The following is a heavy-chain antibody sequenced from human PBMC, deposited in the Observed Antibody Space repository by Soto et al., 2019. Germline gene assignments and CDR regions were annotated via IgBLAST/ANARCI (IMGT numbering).Heavy chain of an antibody. D-gene: IGHD3-22*01. V-gene: IGHV4-59*01. CDR1: GGSISSYY. J-gene: IGHJ3*02. CDR3: ARVYYYDSSGYYYPRAFDI. Sequence: SETLSLTCTVSGGSISSYYWSWIRQPPGKGLEWIGYIYYSGSTNYNPSLKSRVTISVDTSKNQFSLKLSSVTAADTAVYYCARVYYYDSSGYYYPRAFDIWGQGTMVTVS. CDR2: IYYSGST.